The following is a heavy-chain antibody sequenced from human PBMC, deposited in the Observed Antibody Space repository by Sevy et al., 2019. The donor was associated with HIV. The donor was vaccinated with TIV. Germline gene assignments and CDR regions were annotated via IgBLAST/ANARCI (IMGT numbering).Heavy chain of an antibody. CDR1: GVSISSSSYD. D-gene: IGHD2-21*01. CDR3: AGHGGIVDRAFDF. Sequence: SETLSLTCSVSGVSISSSSYDWGWLRQPPGQGLEWIGSIYSSGSNYYNPSPMSRVTVSVDTSKKQFTLNLRSVTAADTAVYYCAGHGGIVDRAFDFWGRGTLVTVSS. V-gene: IGHV4-39*01. J-gene: IGHJ4*02. CDR2: IYSSGSN.